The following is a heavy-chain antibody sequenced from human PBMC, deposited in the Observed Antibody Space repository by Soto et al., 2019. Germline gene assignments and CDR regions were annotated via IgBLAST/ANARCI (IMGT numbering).Heavy chain of an antibody. CDR3: ASLPIGYCSSTSCPGTFDY. CDR1: GGSISSGGYS. J-gene: IGHJ4*02. V-gene: IGHV4-30-2*03. D-gene: IGHD2-2*01. CDR2: IYHSGST. Sequence: SETLSLTCAVSGGSISSGGYSWSWIRQPPGKGLEWIGSIYHSGSTYYNPSLKSRVTISVDTSKNQFSLKLSSVTAADTAVYYCASLPIGYCSSTSCPGTFDYWGQGTLVTVSS.